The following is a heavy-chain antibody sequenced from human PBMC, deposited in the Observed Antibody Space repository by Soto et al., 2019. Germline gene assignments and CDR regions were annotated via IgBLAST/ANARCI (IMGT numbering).Heavy chain of an antibody. CDR3: VKDHCGGDCYSDPYFDY. V-gene: IGHV3-33*06. D-gene: IGHD2-21*02. CDR1: GFSFTTYG. CDR2: IWYDGSNQ. Sequence: QVQLVESGGGVVQPGRSLRLSCVASGFSFTTYGLHWVRQAPGKGLEWVAVIWYDGSNQYYADSVKGRFTISRDNSKNILYLEMNSMRVEDTAVYYCVKDHCGGDCYSDPYFDYWGQRTLVTVSS. J-gene: IGHJ4*02.